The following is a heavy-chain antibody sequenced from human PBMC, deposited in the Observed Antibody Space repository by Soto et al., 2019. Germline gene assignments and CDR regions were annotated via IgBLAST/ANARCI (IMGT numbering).Heavy chain of an antibody. CDR3: ARDPSVVGATPAFDI. V-gene: IGHV3-74*01. CDR2: INSDGSST. J-gene: IGHJ3*02. CDR1: GFTFSSYW. Sequence: GGSLRLSCAASGFTFSSYWMHWVRQAPGKGLVWVSRINSDGSSTSYADSVKGRFTISRDNTKNTLYLQMNSLRAEDTAVYYCARDPSVVGATPAFDIWGQGTMVTVSS. D-gene: IGHD1-26*01.